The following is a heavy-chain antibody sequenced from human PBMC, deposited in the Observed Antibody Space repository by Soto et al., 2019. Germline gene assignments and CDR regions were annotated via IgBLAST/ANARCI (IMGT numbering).Heavy chain of an antibody. Sequence: GGSLRLSCAASGFTFSGYWMHWVRQAPGKGLVWVSHINSDGSNTNYADSVKGRFTISRDNAKNTLYLRMNSLRAEDTAVYYCTRWLQRPFDYWGQGVLVTVSS. V-gene: IGHV3-74*01. CDR3: TRWLQRPFDY. D-gene: IGHD1-1*01. J-gene: IGHJ4*02. CDR1: GFTFSGYW. CDR2: INSDGSNT.